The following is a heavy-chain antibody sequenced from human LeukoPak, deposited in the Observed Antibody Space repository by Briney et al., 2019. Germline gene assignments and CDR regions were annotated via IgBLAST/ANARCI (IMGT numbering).Heavy chain of an antibody. CDR2: IHYSGGT. J-gene: IGHJ6*02. CDR3: ARSGHDSSGYYYSAYNYYGLDV. Sequence: SETLSFTCTVSGGSISTYYWSWIRQPPGKGLEWIGYIHYSGGTNYNPSLGSRVTISVDTSKKQVSLTVTSVTAADTAVYYCARSGHDSSGYYYSAYNYYGLDVWGQGTKVTVSS. D-gene: IGHD3-22*01. V-gene: IGHV4-59*08. CDR1: GGSISTYY.